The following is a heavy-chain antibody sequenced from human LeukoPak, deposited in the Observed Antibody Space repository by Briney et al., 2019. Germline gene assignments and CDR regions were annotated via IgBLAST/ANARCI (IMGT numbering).Heavy chain of an antibody. Sequence: PGGSLRLSCAASGFTFDDYAMQWVRQAPGKGLEGVSGISWNSGSIVYADSVKGGFTISRDNAKNSLYLQMNSLRAEDMALYYCAKDEFVASDFTGAFDIWGQGTMVTVSS. CDR3: AKDEFVASDFTGAFDI. D-gene: IGHD2-8*02. J-gene: IGHJ3*02. CDR1: GFTFDDYA. CDR2: ISWNSGSI. V-gene: IGHV3-9*03.